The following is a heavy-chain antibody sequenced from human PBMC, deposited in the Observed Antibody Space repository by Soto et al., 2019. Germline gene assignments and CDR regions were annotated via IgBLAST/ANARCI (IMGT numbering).Heavy chain of an antibody. J-gene: IGHJ4*02. V-gene: IGHV4-31*03. CDR3: ARWDVDTAMV. D-gene: IGHD5-18*01. CDR1: GGSISSGDYY. Sequence: QVQLQESGPGLVKPSQTLTLTCTVSGGSISSGDYYWSWIRQHPGKGLEWIGYIYYSGSTYYNPSLKSRVTISVDTSKYPFSLKLSSVTSADTAVYYCARWDVDTAMVWGQGTLVTVSS. CDR2: IYYSGST.